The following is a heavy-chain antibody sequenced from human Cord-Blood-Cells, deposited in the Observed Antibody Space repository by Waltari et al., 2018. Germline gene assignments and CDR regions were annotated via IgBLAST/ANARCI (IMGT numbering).Heavy chain of an antibody. CDR3: ARGGNHDAFDI. CDR2: INPNSGGT. D-gene: IGHD3-16*01. V-gene: IGHV1-2*02. Sequence: QVQLVQSGAEVNKSGASVQVSCKASGYTFTGSYMNRVRQAHGQGLEWMGWINPNSGGTNYAQKFQGRVTMTRDTSISTAYMELSRLRSDDTAVYYCARGGNHDAFDIWGQGTMVTVSS. CDR1: GYTFTGSY. J-gene: IGHJ3*02.